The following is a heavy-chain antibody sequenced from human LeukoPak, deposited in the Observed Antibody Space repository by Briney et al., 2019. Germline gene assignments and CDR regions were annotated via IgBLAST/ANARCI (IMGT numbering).Heavy chain of an antibody. V-gene: IGHV3-48*03. Sequence: PGGSLRLSCAASGFSFSSYEMNWVRQAPGKGLEWVSYISSSGSTIKYAHSVKGRFTISRDNSKNTLYLQMNSLRAEDTAVYYCAKDVGGGYSSGWDSWGQGTLVTVSS. CDR1: GFSFSSYE. CDR3: AKDVGGGYSSGWDS. J-gene: IGHJ5*02. D-gene: IGHD6-19*01. CDR2: ISSSGSTI.